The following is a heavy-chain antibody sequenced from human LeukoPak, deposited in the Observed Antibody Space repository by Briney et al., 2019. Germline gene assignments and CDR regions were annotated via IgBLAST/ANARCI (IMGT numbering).Heavy chain of an antibody. D-gene: IGHD3-3*01. V-gene: IGHV4-61*02. J-gene: IGHJ3*02. CDR1: GGSINFASYS. Sequence: SSQTLSLTCTVSGGSINFASYSWTWIRQPAGKGLEWIGRIYTSGSTNYNPSLKSRVTISVDTSKNQFSLKLSSVTAADTAVYYCARKLRFLEWLPYDAFDIWGQGTMVTVSS. CDR3: ARKLRFLEWLPYDAFDI. CDR2: IYTSGST.